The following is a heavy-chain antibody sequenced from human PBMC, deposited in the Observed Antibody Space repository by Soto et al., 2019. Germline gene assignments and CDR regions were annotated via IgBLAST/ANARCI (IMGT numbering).Heavy chain of an antibody. CDR2: INPNSGGT. J-gene: IGHJ5*02. D-gene: IGHD6-6*01. CDR3: ARESSIAARRRRNWFDP. V-gene: IGHV1-2*02. CDR1: GYTFTGYY. Sequence: ASVKVSCKASGYTFTGYYIHWVRQAPGQGLEWMGWINPNSGGTNYAQKFQGRVTMTRDTSISTAYMELSRLRSDDTAVYYCARESSIAARRRRNWFDPWGKGTLVKVSS.